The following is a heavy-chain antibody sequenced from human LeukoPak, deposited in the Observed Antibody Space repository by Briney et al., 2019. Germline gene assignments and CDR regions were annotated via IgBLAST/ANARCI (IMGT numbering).Heavy chain of an antibody. CDR2: IYNNGNT. CDR3: ARGAIDG. J-gene: IGHJ4*02. V-gene: IGHV3-53*01. D-gene: IGHD3-22*01. CDR1: GLTVSVDY. Sequence: PGGSLRLSCATSGLTVSVDYMSWVRQAPGKGLEWVSLIYNNGNTHYADSVKGRFTISRDNSRNTLYLQMNSLRAEDTAVYYCARGAIDGWGQGTLVTVSS.